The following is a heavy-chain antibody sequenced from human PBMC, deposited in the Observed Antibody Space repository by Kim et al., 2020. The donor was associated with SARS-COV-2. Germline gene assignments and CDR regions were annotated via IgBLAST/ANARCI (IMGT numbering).Heavy chain of an antibody. CDR1: GYNFINYW. CDR3: ARPNAVFGGY. Sequence: GESLKISCKASGYNFINYWIGWVRQMPGKGLEWMGVINPGDSDTEVSPSFQGQITISADKSISTVYLQWNSLKASDTAMYYCARPNAVFGGYWGQGTRVIVPS. D-gene: IGHD2-15*01. CDR2: INPGDSDT. J-gene: IGHJ4*02. V-gene: IGHV5-51*01.